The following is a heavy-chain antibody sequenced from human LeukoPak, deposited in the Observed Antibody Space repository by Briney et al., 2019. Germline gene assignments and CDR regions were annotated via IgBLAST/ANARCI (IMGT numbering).Heavy chain of an antibody. V-gene: IGHV4-59*01. D-gene: IGHD4-23*01. Sequence: PSETLSLTCTVTGGSISSYYWSWIRQPPGKGLEWIGYIYYSGSTNYNPSLKSRVTISVDTSKNQFSLKLSSVTAADTAVYYCASRVTSRRPFDYWGQGTLVTVSS. CDR2: IYYSGST. CDR3: ASRVTSRRPFDY. CDR1: GGSISSYY. J-gene: IGHJ4*02.